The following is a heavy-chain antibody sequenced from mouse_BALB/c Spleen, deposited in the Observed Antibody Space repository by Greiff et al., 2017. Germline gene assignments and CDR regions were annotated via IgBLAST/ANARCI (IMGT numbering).Heavy chain of an antibody. Sequence: DVKLVESGGGLVKPGGSLKLSCAASGFTFSSYTMSWVRQTPEKRLEWVATISSGGSYTYYPDSVKGRFTISRDNAKNTLYLQMSSLKSEDTAMYYCTRAYDGYYPLYAMDYWGQGTSVTVSS. D-gene: IGHD2-3*01. CDR2: ISSGGSYT. CDR3: TRAYDGYYPLYAMDY. V-gene: IGHV5-6-4*01. J-gene: IGHJ4*01. CDR1: GFTFSSYT.